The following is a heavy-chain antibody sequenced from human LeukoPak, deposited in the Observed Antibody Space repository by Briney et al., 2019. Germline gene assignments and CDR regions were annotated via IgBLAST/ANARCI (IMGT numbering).Heavy chain of an antibody. J-gene: IGHJ4*02. CDR1: GGTFSSYA. V-gene: IGHV1-69*13. D-gene: IGHD6-13*01. Sequence: SVKVSCKASGGTFSSYAISWVRQAPGRGLGWMGGIIPIFGTANYAQKFQGRVTITADESTSTAYMELSSLRSEDTAVYYCARGWGDSSSWYEAFDYWGQGTLVTVSS. CDR2: IIPIFGTA. CDR3: ARGWGDSSSWYEAFDY.